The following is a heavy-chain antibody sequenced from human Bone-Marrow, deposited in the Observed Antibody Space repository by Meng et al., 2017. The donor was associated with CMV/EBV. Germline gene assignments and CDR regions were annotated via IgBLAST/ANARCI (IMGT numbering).Heavy chain of an antibody. CDR2: IIPIFGTA. Sequence: SVKVSCKASGGTFSSYAISWVRQAPGQGLEWMGGIIPIFGTANYAQKFQGRVTITTDESTSTAYMELSSLRSEDTAVYYCATQKTEAGTTRGAFDYWGQGTLVTVSS. V-gene: IGHV1-69*05. CDR1: GGTFSSYA. D-gene: IGHD1-7*01. CDR3: ATQKTEAGTTRGAFDY. J-gene: IGHJ4*02.